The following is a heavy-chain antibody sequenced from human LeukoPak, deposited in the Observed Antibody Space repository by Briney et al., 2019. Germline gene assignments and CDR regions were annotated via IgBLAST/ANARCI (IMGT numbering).Heavy chain of an antibody. CDR1: GGTFSSYA. D-gene: IGHD4-17*01. Sequence: SVTVSCKASGGTFSSYAISWVRQAPGQGLEWMGGIIPIFGTANYAQKFQGRVTITADESTSTAYMELSSLRSEDTAAYYCARDQGPTVTYGMDVWGKGTTVTVSS. CDR2: IIPIFGTA. V-gene: IGHV1-69*13. CDR3: ARDQGPTVTYGMDV. J-gene: IGHJ6*04.